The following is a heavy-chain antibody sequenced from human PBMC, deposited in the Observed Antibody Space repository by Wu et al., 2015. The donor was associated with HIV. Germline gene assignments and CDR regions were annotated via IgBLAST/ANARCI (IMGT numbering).Heavy chain of an antibody. CDR1: GYSFTNHL. D-gene: IGHD4-17*01. Sequence: QVQVVQSGTEVKKPGTSITMSCETSGYSFTNHLIHWVRQAPGQGLEWVGMTNPDGGNTRFAQRFRGRVTMTRDSSTKTVNLHLSNLKYEDTAVYHCARELYGAVSGLSMDVWGRGTTVIVS. CDR3: ARELYGAVSGLSMDV. V-gene: IGHV1-46*01. CDR2: TNPDGGNT. J-gene: IGHJ6*03.